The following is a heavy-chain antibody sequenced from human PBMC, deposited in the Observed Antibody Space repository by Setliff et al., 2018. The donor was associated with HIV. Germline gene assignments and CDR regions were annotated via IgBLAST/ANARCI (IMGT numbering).Heavy chain of an antibody. V-gene: IGHV4-34*01. CDR1: GGSFSGYY. D-gene: IGHD2-2*01. Sequence: SETLSLTCAVYGGSFSGYYWSWIRQPPGKGLEWIGEINHSGSTNYNPSLKSRVTISPDTSKNQFSLRLISVTAADTAVYYCAKVAVTGYCSTTSCQNWFDPWGQGTLVT. J-gene: IGHJ5*02. CDR2: INHSGST. CDR3: AKVAVTGYCSTTSCQNWFDP.